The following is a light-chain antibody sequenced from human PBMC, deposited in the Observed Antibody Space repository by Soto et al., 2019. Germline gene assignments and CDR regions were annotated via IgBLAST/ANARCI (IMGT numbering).Light chain of an antibody. CDR2: DAS. V-gene: IGKV3-11*01. Sequence: EIVLTQSPDTLSLSPGEIATLSCRASQSVSSYLALYQQKPGQAPRLLIYDASNRATGIPARFSGSGSGTDFTLTISSLEPEDFAVYYCQQRSNWPLTFGGGTKVDIK. CDR1: QSVSSY. J-gene: IGKJ4*01. CDR3: QQRSNWPLT.